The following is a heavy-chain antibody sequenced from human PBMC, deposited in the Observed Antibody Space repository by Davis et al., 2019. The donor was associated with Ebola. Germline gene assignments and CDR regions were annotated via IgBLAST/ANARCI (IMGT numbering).Heavy chain of an antibody. D-gene: IGHD5-18*01. Sequence: GGSLRLPCPAPGFTFSDYYMSWIRQAPGKGLEWVSYISSSSSTIYYADSVKGRFTISRDNAKNSLYLQMNSLRDEDTAVYYCARNKKRGSSYGEGYYYYGMDVWGQGTTVTVSS. CDR3: ARNKKRGSSYGEGYYYYGMDV. V-gene: IGHV3-11*04. CDR1: GFTFSDYY. CDR2: ISSSSSTI. J-gene: IGHJ6*02.